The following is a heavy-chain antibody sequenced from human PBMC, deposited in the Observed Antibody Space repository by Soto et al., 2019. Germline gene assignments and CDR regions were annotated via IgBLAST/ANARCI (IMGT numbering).Heavy chain of an antibody. V-gene: IGHV3-74*01. D-gene: IGHD1-26*01. Sequence: EVQLVESGGALVQPGWALRLYCAASGFTFSNYGMHWVRQAPGKVQVWTSRINDQVGSPTYADSVKGRFTISRDKVKNTLYLQMSSLRAEDTSVYSCVSGLELELRGQGTLVTVSS. CDR3: VSGLELEL. J-gene: IGHJ4*02. CDR1: GFTFSNYG. CDR2: INDQVGSP.